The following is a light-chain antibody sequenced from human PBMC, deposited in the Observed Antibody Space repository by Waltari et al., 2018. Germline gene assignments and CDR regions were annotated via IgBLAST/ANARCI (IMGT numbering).Light chain of an antibody. V-gene: IGLV1-44*01. CDR3: AAWDDSLNVWV. J-gene: IGLJ3*02. CDR2: ANT. CDR1: SPNIGPNP. Sequence: QSMLTQPPSASGPPGQKVTVSCSGGSPNIGPNPLNWYRQFPGTAPKLLIYANTQRPSGVPDRFSGSKSGASASLDIGGLESGDEAQYFCAAWDDSLNVWVFGGGTKVTVL.